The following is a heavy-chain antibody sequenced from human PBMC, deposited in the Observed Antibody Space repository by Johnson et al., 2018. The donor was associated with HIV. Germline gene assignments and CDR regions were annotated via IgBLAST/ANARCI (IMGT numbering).Heavy chain of an antibody. CDR1: GFIFSSYW. V-gene: IGHV3-7*01. Sequence: MQLVESGGGVVQPGGSLRLSCAASGFIFSSYWMSWVRQAPGKGLEWVANIKQDGSDKYYVDSVKGRFTISRDHANNSLSLQMNSLRAEDTAVYYCVVVVTRRAFDFWCQGTMVTVSS. D-gene: IGHD2-21*02. J-gene: IGHJ3*01. CDR3: VVVVTRRAFDF. CDR2: IKQDGSDK.